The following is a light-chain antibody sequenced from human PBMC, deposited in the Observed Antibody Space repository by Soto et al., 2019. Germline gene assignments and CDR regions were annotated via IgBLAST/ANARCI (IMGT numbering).Light chain of an antibody. CDR2: DIF. Sequence: EIVLTQSQATLSLSPGESAALSCLASQSVSSYLAWYQQKPGQAPRLLIYDIFTRATGVPTRISGSGSGTEFTLTISSLQSEDFAVYYCQQYNSWPLTFGGGTKVDIK. CDR1: QSVSSY. CDR3: QQYNSWPLT. V-gene: IGKV3D-15*01. J-gene: IGKJ4*01.